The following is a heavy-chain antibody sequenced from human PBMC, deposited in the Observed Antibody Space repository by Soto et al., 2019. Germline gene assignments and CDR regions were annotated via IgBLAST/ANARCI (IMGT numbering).Heavy chain of an antibody. Sequence: GGSLRLSCVASGFTFSNAWMSWVRQAPGKGLEWVGRIKSKTDGGTTDYAAPVKGRFTISRDDSKNTLYLQMNSLKTEDTAVYYCTTEVGYSYGWKKDFDYWGQGTLVTVSS. CDR2: IKSKTDGGTT. CDR3: TTEVGYSYGWKKDFDY. V-gene: IGHV3-15*01. CDR1: GFTFSNAW. D-gene: IGHD5-18*01. J-gene: IGHJ4*02.